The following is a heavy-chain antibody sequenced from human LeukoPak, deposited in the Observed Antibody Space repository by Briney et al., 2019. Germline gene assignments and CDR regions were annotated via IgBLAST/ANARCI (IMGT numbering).Heavy chain of an antibody. V-gene: IGHV3-30*18. J-gene: IGHJ5*02. Sequence: PGRSLTLSCVVSGFTFNEYGMHWVRQAPGKGLEWVAAISHDGSKTYSGDSVKGRFTISRDNSKNTLFLEMNSLRPEDTAMYYCAKDAGQWQNWNWFAPWGQGTLVIVSS. CDR1: GFTFNEYG. D-gene: IGHD6-19*01. CDR2: ISHDGSKT. CDR3: AKDAGQWQNWNWFAP.